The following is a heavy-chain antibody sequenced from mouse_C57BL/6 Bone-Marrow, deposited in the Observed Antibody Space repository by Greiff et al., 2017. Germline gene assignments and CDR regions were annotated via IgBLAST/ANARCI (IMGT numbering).Heavy chain of an antibody. Sequence: QVQLQQPGAELVRPGTPVKLSCKASGYTFTSYWMHWVKQRPGQGLEWIGVIDPSDSYTNYNQKFKGKATLTVDTSSSTAYMQLSSLTSEDSAVYYCACPDGAMDYWGQGTSVTVSS. V-gene: IGHV1-59*01. J-gene: IGHJ4*01. CDR1: GYTFTSYW. D-gene: IGHD6-1*01. CDR3: ACPDGAMDY. CDR2: IDPSDSYT.